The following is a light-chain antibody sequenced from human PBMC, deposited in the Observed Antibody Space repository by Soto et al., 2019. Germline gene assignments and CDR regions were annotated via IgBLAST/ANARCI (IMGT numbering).Light chain of an antibody. Sequence: EIVLTQSPATLSLSPGERATLSCRASQSVSSYLAWYQQKPGQAPRLLIYDASNRATGIPARFSGSGSGTDVTLTISRLEPDEFASDYCQQRSNWPPVTFGGGTKVEIK. CDR3: QQRSNWPPVT. CDR2: DAS. CDR1: QSVSSY. V-gene: IGKV3-11*01. J-gene: IGKJ4*01.